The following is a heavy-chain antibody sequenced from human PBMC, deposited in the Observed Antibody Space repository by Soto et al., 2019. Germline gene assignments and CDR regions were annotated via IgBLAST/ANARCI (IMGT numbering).Heavy chain of an antibody. CDR1: GYTFTSYY. V-gene: IGHV1-46*01. D-gene: IGHD3-22*01. Sequence: QVQLVQSGAEVKKPGASVKVSCKASGYTFTSYYMHWVRQAPGQGLEWMGIINPSGGSTSYEQKFQGSVTMTRDTSTSTVYMELSSLRSEDTAVYYCARDSYYDSSGYYNYYYGMDVWGQGTTVTVSS. J-gene: IGHJ6*02. CDR3: ARDSYYDSSGYYNYYYGMDV. CDR2: INPSGGST.